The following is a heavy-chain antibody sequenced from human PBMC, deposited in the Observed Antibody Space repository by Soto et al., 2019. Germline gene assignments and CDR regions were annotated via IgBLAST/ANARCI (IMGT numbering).Heavy chain of an antibody. D-gene: IGHD5-12*01. CDR2: IRSKAYGGTT. V-gene: IGHV3-49*03. CDR1: GFTFGDYA. J-gene: IGHJ6*02. Sequence: SGGSLRLSCTASGFTFGDYAMSWFRQAPGKGLEWVGFIRSKAYGGTTEYAASVKGRFTISRDDSKSIAYLQMNSLKTEDTAVYYCTREEGGYSGYDPSYYYYYVMDVWGQGTTVTVSS. CDR3: TREEGGYSGYDPSYYYYYVMDV.